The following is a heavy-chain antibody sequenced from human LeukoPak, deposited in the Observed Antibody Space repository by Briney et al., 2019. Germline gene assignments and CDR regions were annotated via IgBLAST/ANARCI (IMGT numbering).Heavy chain of an antibody. J-gene: IGHJ5*02. Sequence: GGSLRLSCAASGFTFSSYGMHWVRQAPGKGLEWVAVISYDGSNKYYADSVKGRFTISRDNSKNTLYLQMNSPRAEDTAVYYCGKDRLGSWGQGTLVTVSS. CDR3: GKDRLGS. CDR2: ISYDGSNK. V-gene: IGHV3-30*18. CDR1: GFTFSSYG. D-gene: IGHD4-11*01.